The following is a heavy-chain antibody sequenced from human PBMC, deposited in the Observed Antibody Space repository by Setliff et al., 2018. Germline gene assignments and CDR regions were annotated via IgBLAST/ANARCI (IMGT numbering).Heavy chain of an antibody. CDR2: IYASGST. Sequence: PSETLSLTCTVSGASISSDSDYWSWIRQSAGKGLEWIGRIYASGSTEYNPSLGSRVTISVDTSRNQFSLQLSSVTSADTAIYYCTKGRVGLAARAGYWGQGTLVTVSS. D-gene: IGHD1-26*01. V-gene: IGHV4-61*02. CDR1: GASISSDSDY. J-gene: IGHJ4*02. CDR3: TKGRVGLAARAGY.